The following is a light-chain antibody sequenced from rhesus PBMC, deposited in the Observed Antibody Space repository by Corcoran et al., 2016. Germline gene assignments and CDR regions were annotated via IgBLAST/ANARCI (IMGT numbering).Light chain of an antibody. Sequence: QAALTQPRSVSGSPGQSVTISCTGTRFDIGGYNYVSWYQQHPNTAPKLLIYEVTKRPSGVSDRFSGTKSGDTASLTISGIQAEDGAEYYCSTYGGSHTYLFGGGTRLTV. CDR1: RFDIGGYNY. CDR3: STYGGSHTYL. V-gene: IGLV2-32*02. J-gene: IGLJ1*01. CDR2: EVT.